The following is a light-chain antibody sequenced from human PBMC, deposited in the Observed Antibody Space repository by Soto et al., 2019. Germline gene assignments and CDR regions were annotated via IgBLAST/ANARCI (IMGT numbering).Light chain of an antibody. Sequence: IHMTQSASSLSASVGDRVTIACRVSQSISSWLAWYQHKPGKAPKLLIYDASNLDSGVPSRFSGSGSGTEFSLTISNLQPDDCATYYCQQYENYWTFGQGTKVDIK. J-gene: IGKJ1*01. CDR2: DAS. V-gene: IGKV1-5*01. CDR1: QSISSW. CDR3: QQYENYWT.